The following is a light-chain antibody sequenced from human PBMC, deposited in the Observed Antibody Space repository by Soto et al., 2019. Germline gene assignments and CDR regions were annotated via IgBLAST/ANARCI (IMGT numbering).Light chain of an antibody. CDR2: GAS. CDR1: QSVSSSY. Sequence: EIVLTQSPGTLSLSPGERATLSCRASQSVSSSYLAWYQQKPGQAPRLLIYGASSRAPGIPDRFSGSGSGTDFTLTISRLEPEYFAVYYCQQYGSSRTFGQGTKLEIK. V-gene: IGKV3-20*01. CDR3: QQYGSSRT. J-gene: IGKJ2*01.